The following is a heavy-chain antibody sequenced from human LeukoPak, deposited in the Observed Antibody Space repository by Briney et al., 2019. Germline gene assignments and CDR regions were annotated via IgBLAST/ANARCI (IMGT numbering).Heavy chain of an antibody. V-gene: IGHV3-74*01. J-gene: IGHJ6*02. CDR2: INSDGSST. D-gene: IGHD1-26*01. CDR1: GFTFSSYW. CDR3: ARDKRVGATGYGMDV. Sequence: PGGSLRLSCAASGFTFSSYWMHWVRHAPGKGLVWVSRINSDGSSTSYADSVKGRFTISRDNAKNTLYLQMNSLRAEDTAAYYCARDKRVGATGYGMDVWGQGTTVTVSS.